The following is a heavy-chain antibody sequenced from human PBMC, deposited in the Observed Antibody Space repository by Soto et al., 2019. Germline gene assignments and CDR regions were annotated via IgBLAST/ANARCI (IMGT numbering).Heavy chain of an antibody. CDR2: ISGSGGGT. V-gene: IGHV3-23*01. CDR3: AKHHDFTIRAAFDI. D-gene: IGHD3-3*01. CDR1: GFTFSSSA. Sequence: EVQLLESGGGLVQPGGSLRLSCAASGFTFSSSAMSWVRQAPEQGLEWVSAISGSGGGTYYADSVKGRFTMSRYNSKSTSYLQMNSLRAEDTAVYYCAKHHDFTIRAAFDIWGQRTMVTVSS. J-gene: IGHJ3*02.